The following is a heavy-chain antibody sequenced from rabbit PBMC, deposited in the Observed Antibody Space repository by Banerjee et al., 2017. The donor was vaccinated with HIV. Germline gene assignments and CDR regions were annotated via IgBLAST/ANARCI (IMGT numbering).Heavy chain of an antibody. Sequence: QEQLVESGGGLVQPGGSLKLSCKASGFNFSSCGVSWVRQAPGKGLEWIGYIDPVFGGTYYATWVNGRFTISSDNAQNTLDLQMNSLTAADTATYFCARESLIGYDLWGPGTLVTVS. CDR2: IDPVFGGT. CDR3: ARESLIGYDL. V-gene: IGHV1S8*01. J-gene: IGHJ4*01. CDR1: GFNFSSCG. D-gene: IGHD6-1*01.